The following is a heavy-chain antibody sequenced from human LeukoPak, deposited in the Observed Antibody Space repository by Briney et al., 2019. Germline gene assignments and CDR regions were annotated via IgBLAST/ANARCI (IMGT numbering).Heavy chain of an antibody. CDR2: ISSSSSYI. D-gene: IGHD3-16*01. Sequence: PGGSLRLSCAASGSTFSSYSMNWVRQAPGKGLEWVSSISSSSSYIYYADSVKGRFTISRDNAKNSLYLQMNSLRAEDTAVYYCAREEEAGGRNYFDYWGQGTLVTVSS. CDR3: AREEEAGGRNYFDY. V-gene: IGHV3-21*01. CDR1: GSTFSSYS. J-gene: IGHJ4*02.